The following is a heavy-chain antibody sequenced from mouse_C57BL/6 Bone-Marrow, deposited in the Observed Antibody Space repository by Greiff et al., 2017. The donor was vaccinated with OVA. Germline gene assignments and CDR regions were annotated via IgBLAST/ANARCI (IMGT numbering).Heavy chain of an antibody. CDR3: ARQTAQATNSDY. J-gene: IGHJ2*01. CDR2: INPYNGGT. V-gene: IGHV1-19*01. Sequence: VQLKESGPVLVKPGASVKMSCKASGYTFTDYYMNWVKQSHGKSLEWIGVINPYNGGTSYNQKFKGKATLTVDKSSSTAYMELNSLTSEDSAVYYCARQTAQATNSDYWGQGTTLTVSS. D-gene: IGHD3-2*02. CDR1: GYTFTDYY.